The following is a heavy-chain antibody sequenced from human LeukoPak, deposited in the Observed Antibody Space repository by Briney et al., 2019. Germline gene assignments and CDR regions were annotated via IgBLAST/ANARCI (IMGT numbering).Heavy chain of an antibody. CDR1: GFTYSSYA. V-gene: IGHV3-30*04. J-gene: IGHJ6*02. Sequence: GGSLRLSCAASGFTYSSYAMHWVRQAPGKGLEWVALISYDGSDKYYADSVKGRSTISRDNSKNTLYLQMNSLRAEDSAVYYCARDSGYHYGMDVWGQGTTVTVSS. CDR3: ARDSGYHYGMDV. CDR2: ISYDGSDK.